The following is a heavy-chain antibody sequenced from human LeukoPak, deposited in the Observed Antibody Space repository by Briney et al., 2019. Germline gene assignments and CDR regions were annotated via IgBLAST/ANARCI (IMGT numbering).Heavy chain of an antibody. Sequence: PGGPLRLSCAASGFTVSSYYMSWVRQAPGKGLEWVSVIYSGGSTYYADSVKGRFTISRDNAKNTLYLQMNSLRAEDTAVYYCARDMGGSGLQNSRDYWGQGTLATVSS. CDR2: IYSGGST. D-gene: IGHD6-19*01. CDR3: ARDMGGSGLQNSRDY. J-gene: IGHJ4*02. CDR1: GFTVSSYY. V-gene: IGHV3-66*01.